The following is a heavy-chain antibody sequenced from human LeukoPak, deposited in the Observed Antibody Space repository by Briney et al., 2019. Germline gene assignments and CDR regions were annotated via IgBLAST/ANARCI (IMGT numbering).Heavy chain of an antibody. V-gene: IGHV4-59*01. Sequence: SETLSLTCTVSGVSIRSYYWNWIRQPPGKGLEWIGYFYYSGNTNYNSSLKSRVTISVDTSKNQFSLKVTSVTAADTAVYYCASLYCSSTSCYLFHWGQGTLVTVSS. J-gene: IGHJ4*02. D-gene: IGHD2-2*01. CDR3: ASLYCSSTSCYLFH. CDR1: GVSIRSYY. CDR2: FYYSGNT.